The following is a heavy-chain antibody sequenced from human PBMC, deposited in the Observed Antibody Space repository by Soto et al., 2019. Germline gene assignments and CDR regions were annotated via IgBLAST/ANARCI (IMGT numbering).Heavy chain of an antibody. V-gene: IGHV3-23*01. CDR3: AKDQGSSWYEIDY. CDR1: GFTFSSYV. J-gene: IGHJ4*02. D-gene: IGHD6-13*01. Sequence: GGSLRLSCAASGFTFSSYVMSWVRQAPGKGLEWVSGISGSGGTTYYADSVKGRFTISRDNSKNTLYLQMNSLRAEDTAVYYCAKDQGSSWYEIDYWGQGTLVTVSS. CDR2: ISGSGGTT.